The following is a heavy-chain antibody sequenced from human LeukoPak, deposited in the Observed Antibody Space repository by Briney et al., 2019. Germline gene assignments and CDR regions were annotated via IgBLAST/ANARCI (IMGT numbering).Heavy chain of an antibody. D-gene: IGHD1-26*01. J-gene: IGHJ4*02. CDR3: ARDHAWVGATHFDY. V-gene: IGHV3-21*01. Sequence: AGSLRLSCAASGFTFSSYSMNWVRQAPGKGLEWVSSISSSSSYIYYADSVKGRFTISRDNAKNSLYLQMNSLRAEDTAVYYCARDHAWVGATHFDYWGQGTLVTVSS. CDR2: ISSSSSYI. CDR1: GFTFSSYS.